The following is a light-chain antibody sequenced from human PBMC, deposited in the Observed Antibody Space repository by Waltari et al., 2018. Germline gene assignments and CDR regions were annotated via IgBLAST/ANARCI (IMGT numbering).Light chain of an antibody. CDR1: SSDVGAYNY. Sequence: QSALTQPASVSGSPGQSITIPCTGTSSDVGAYNYVSWYQHHPGKAPKIMIYQVSNRPSGVSNRLSGSKSGNTASLTISGLQAEDEGDYSCSSYTTSGTFVFGGGTKLTVL. V-gene: IGLV2-14*01. J-gene: IGLJ2*01. CDR3: SSYTTSGTFV. CDR2: QVS.